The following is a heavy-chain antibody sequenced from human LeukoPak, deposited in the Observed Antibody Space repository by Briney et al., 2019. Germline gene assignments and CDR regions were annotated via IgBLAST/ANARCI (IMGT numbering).Heavy chain of an antibody. J-gene: IGHJ6*03. D-gene: IGHD3-10*01. V-gene: IGHV1-8*02. CDR2: VNPNSGNT. CDR1: GYTFTSYG. CDR3: ARGVRGFRSEAFYYYMDV. Sequence: ASVKVSCKASGYTFTSYGISWVRQATGQGLEWMGWVNPNSGNTGYAQKFQGRVTMTRNTSISTAYMELSSLRSEDTAVYYCARGVRGFRSEAFYYYMDVWGKGTTVTVSS.